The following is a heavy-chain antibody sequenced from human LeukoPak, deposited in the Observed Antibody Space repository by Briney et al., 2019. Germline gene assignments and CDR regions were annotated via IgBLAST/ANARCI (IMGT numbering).Heavy chain of an antibody. J-gene: IGHJ4*02. D-gene: IGHD5-18*01. CDR3: ARGGYTYGLDS. Sequence: GGSLRLSCAPSGFALTSYSMNWVRQAPGKGLEWISYLSAAGRTLYYADSVQGRFSISRDTAKNTVSLQMRKLRGDDTVLYYCARGGYTYGLDSWGQGVLVVVSS. V-gene: IGHV3-48*01. CDR1: GFALTSYS. CDR2: LSAAGRTL.